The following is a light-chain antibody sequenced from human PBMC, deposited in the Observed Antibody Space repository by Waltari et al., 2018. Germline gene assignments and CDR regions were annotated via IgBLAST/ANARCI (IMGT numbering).Light chain of an antibody. J-gene: IGKJ4*01. V-gene: IGKV3-15*01. CDR1: QSVSTN. Sequence: IVMTQSPAPLSVSPGERATLSCRASQSVSTNLAWYQQHPGQAPRLLIHGTSTRATGIPARFSGSGSGTEFTLTISSLQSEDFAVYYCQQYNNWPLTFGGGTKVEIK. CDR2: GTS. CDR3: QQYNNWPLT.